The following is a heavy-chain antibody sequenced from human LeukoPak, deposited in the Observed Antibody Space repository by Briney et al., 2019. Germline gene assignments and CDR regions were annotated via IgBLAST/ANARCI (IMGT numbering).Heavy chain of an antibody. CDR3: AREGAVAGSPGGFFDY. Sequence: ASVKVSCKASGYTFTSYYMHWVRQAPGQGLEWMGIINPSGGSTSYAQKFQGRVTMTRDTSTSTVYMELSSLRSGDTAVYYCAREGAVAGSPGGFFDYWGQGTLVTVSS. CDR2: INPSGGST. D-gene: IGHD6-19*01. V-gene: IGHV1-46*01. J-gene: IGHJ4*02. CDR1: GYTFTSYY.